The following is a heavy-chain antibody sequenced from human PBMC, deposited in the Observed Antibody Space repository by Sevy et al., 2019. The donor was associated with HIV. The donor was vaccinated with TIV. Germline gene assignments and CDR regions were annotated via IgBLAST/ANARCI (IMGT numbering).Heavy chain of an antibody. D-gene: IGHD4-17*01. CDR2: IFHSGHT. J-gene: IGHJ4*02. CDR1: GDSISGGTYS. V-gene: IGHV4-30-2*01. CDR3: ARDRGTLTSPGYFDY. Sequence: SETLSLTCAVSGDSISGGTYSWNWIRQPPGKGLEWIGYIFHSGHTYYNPSLKSRVTISVDTAKNQFSLKVKSVTAADTAVYYCARDRGTLTSPGYFDYWGQGTLVTVSS.